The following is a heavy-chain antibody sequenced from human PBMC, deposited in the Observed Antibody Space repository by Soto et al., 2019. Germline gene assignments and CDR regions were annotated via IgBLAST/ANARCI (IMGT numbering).Heavy chain of an antibody. V-gene: IGHV1-69*13. Sequence: GASVKVSCKASGGTFSSYAISWVRQAPGQGLEWMGGIIPIFGTANYAQKFQGRVTITADESTSTAYMELSSLRSEDTAVYYCARARQDDYGGNWDDYWGQGTLVTVSS. D-gene: IGHD4-17*01. CDR2: IIPIFGTA. CDR3: ARARQDDYGGNWDDY. J-gene: IGHJ4*02. CDR1: GGTFSSYA.